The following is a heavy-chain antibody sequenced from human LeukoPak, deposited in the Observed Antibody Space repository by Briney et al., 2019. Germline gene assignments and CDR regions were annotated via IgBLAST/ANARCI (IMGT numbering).Heavy chain of an antibody. J-gene: IGHJ4*02. Sequence: GRSLRLSCAASGFTFSSYGMHWVRQAPGKGLEWVSAISGSGGSTYYADSVKGRFTISRDNSKNTLYLQMNSLRAVDTAVYYCAKDWDLDHWGQGTLVTVSS. CDR2: ISGSGGST. CDR1: GFTFSSYG. V-gene: IGHV3-23*01. D-gene: IGHD1-26*01. CDR3: AKDWDLDH.